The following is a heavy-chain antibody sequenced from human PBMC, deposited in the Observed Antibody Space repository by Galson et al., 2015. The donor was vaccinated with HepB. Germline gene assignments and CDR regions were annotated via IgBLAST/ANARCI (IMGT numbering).Heavy chain of an antibody. CDR1: GFTVSSNY. D-gene: IGHD2-2*01. Sequence: SLRLSCAASGFTVSSNYMSWVRQAPGKGLEWVSVIYSGGSTDYADSVKGRFTISRDNSKNTLYLQMNSLRAEDTAVYYCAGNPYDQQKALFDYWGQGTLVTVSS. CDR3: AGNPYDQQKALFDY. J-gene: IGHJ4*02. V-gene: IGHV3-53*01. CDR2: IYSGGST.